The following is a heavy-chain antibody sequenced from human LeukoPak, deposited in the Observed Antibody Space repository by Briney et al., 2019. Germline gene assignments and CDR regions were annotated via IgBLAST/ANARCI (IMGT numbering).Heavy chain of an antibody. CDR3: ARGTGWLPDW. CDR1: GGSISSYY. J-gene: IGHJ4*02. D-gene: IGHD6-19*01. Sequence: SETLSLTCTVSGGSISSYYWSWIRQPPGKGLEWIGHIYGSGNTNYNPSLKSRLTISVDTSKNDFSLQLTSVTAADTAVYYCARGTGWLPDWWGQGTLVTVSS. CDR2: IYGSGNT. V-gene: IGHV4-59*01.